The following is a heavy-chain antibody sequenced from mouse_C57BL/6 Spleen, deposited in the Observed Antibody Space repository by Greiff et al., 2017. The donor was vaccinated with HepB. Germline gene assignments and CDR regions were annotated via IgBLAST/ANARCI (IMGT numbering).Heavy chain of an antibody. V-gene: IGHV1-19*01. CDR1: GYTFTDYY. CDR2: INPYNGGT. D-gene: IGHD2-4*01. CDR3: ATEGLRWYFDV. J-gene: IGHJ1*03. Sequence: EVQLQQSGPVLVKPGASVKMSCKASGYTFTDYYMNWVKQSHRKSLEWIGVINPYNGGTSYNQKFKGKATLTVDKSSSTAYMELNSLTSEDAAVYYCATEGLRWYFDVWGTGTTVTVSS.